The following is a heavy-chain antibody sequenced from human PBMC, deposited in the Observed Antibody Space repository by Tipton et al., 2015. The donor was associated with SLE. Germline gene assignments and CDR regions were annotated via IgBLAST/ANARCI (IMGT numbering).Heavy chain of an antibody. Sequence: TLSLTCTVSGGSISSYYWSWIRQPPGKGLEWIGEIYYSGSTNYNPSLKSRVTISVDTSKNQFSLKLSSVTAADTAVYYCASHSSSWFLDYWGQGTLVTVSS. V-gene: IGHV4-59*01. CDR3: ASHSSSWFLDY. J-gene: IGHJ4*02. CDR2: IYYSGST. D-gene: IGHD6-13*01. CDR1: GGSISSYY.